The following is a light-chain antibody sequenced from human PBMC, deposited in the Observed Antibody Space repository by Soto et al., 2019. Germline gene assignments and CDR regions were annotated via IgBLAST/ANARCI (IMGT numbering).Light chain of an antibody. CDR2: KAS. CDR1: QSISSW. CDR3: QQYNSYSQT. Sequence: IQMTQSPSTLSSSLGDRVTITCRASQSISSWLAWYQQKPGKAPKLLIYKASSLESGVPSRFSGSGSGTEVTLTISSLKNDDGATYYCQQYNSYSQTFGQGTKVDIK. V-gene: IGKV1-5*03. J-gene: IGKJ1*01.